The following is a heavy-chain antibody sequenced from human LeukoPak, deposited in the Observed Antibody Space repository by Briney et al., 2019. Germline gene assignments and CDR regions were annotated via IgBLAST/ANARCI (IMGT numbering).Heavy chain of an antibody. CDR3: ASGFGQWELLDHSY. Sequence: GESLKISCKASGYRFTDYWIGWVRQMPGKGLEWMGIVFPGDSETRNNPSFQGQVTISVDKSISTAYLQWSSLKASDTAMYYCASGFGQWELLDHSYWGQGTLVTVSS. V-gene: IGHV5-51*01. J-gene: IGHJ4*02. CDR2: VFPGDSET. D-gene: IGHD1-26*01. CDR1: GYRFTDYW.